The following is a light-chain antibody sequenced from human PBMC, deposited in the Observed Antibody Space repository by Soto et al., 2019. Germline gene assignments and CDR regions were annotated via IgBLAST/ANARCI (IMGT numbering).Light chain of an antibody. V-gene: IGKV3-20*01. Sequence: EIVLTQSPGTMSLSPGAIATLSCKTSQSRGSNFLAWYKHKPGQAPRLLIYASSNRATGIPDRFRVNASGTDFTLPINRLEPEEFAVDDCQLYGISPHFGQGTRLEIK. CDR2: ASS. CDR3: QLYGISPH. J-gene: IGKJ5*01. CDR1: QSRGSNF.